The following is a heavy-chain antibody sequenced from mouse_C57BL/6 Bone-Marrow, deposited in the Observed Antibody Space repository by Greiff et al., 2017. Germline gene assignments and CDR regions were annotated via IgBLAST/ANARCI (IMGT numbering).Heavy chain of an antibody. V-gene: IGHV5-12*01. CDR3: ARWDSGAMDY. D-gene: IGHD3-1*01. J-gene: IGHJ4*01. CDR2: ISNGGGST. Sequence: EVQLVESGGGLVQPGGSLKLSCAASGFTFSDYYMYWVRQTPEKRLEWVAYISNGGGSTYYPDTVTGRFTISRDKAKNTMYLQMSRLKSEDTAMYYYARWDSGAMDYWGQGTSVTVSS. CDR1: GFTFSDYY.